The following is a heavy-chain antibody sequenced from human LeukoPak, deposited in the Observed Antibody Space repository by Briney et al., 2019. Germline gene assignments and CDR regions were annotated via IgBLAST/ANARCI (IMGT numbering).Heavy chain of an antibody. Sequence: KPSETLSLTCTGFGGSVNGYYWSWIRQPPGKGLEWMAYIHSSGSTNYNPSLKIRLTASVDTSKNQFSLNVRSVTAADTAVYYCAKVASGGAKFDYWGQGDLGAVSS. J-gene: IGHJ4*02. CDR1: GGSVNGYY. CDR3: AKVASGGAKFDY. CDR2: IHSSGST. V-gene: IGHV4-59*02. D-gene: IGHD3-10*01.